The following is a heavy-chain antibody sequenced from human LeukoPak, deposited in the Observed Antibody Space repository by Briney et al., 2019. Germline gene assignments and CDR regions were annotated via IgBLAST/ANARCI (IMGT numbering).Heavy chain of an antibody. CDR2: IYHSGRS. V-gene: IGHV4-38-2*02. CDR1: GYSISSDYY. J-gene: IGHJ3*02. CDR3: AVSTVGAPVPQPFDI. Sequence: SETLSLTCTVSGYSISSDYYWGWIRQPPGKGLERIGSIYHSGRSYYNPSLESRVTISVDTSKIQFSLKLNSVTAADTAVYYCAVSTVGAPVPQPFDIWGQGTLVTVSS. D-gene: IGHD4-23*01.